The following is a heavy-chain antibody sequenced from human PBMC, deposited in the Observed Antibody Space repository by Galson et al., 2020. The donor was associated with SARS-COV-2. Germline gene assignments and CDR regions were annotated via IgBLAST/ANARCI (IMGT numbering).Heavy chain of an antibody. D-gene: IGHD3-9*01. CDR1: GFSLSTSGMR. CDR3: AREYYDILTGYYIAFDY. Sequence: SGPTLAKPTQTLTLTCTFSGFSLSTSGMRVSWIRQPPGKALEWLARIDWDDDKFYSTSLKTRLTISKDTSKNQVVLTMTNMDPVDTATYYCAREYYDILTGYYIAFDYWGQGTLVTVSS. V-gene: IGHV2-70*04. J-gene: IGHJ4*02. CDR2: IDWDDDK.